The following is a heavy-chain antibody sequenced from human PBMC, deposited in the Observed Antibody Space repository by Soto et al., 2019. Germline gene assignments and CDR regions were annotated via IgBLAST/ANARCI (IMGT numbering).Heavy chain of an antibody. CDR2: LSNSGST. Sequence: QVQLQESGPGLVKPSETLSLTCTVSGGSISGSYWWTWIRQPPGKGLEYIGCLSNSGSTNYHPSLKVPVTFSGGPSKNRLPRDWRSVAPGDTAVYFCAGGGGDYWGQGTLVTVSS. CDR1: GGSISGSY. D-gene: IGHD3-16*01. J-gene: IGHJ4*02. V-gene: IGHV4-59*01. CDR3: AGGGGDY.